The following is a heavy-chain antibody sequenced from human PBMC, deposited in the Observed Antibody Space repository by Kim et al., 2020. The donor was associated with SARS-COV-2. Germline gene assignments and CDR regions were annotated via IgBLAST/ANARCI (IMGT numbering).Heavy chain of an antibody. Sequence: GGSLRLSCAASGFTFDDYAMHWVRQAPGKGLEWVSLISGDGGSTYYADSVKGRFTISRDNSKNSLYLQMNSLRTEDTALYYCAKTGYDFWSGYPYYFDYWGQGTLVTVSS. V-gene: IGHV3-43*02. CDR1: GFTFDDYA. CDR3: AKTGYDFWSGYPYYFDY. D-gene: IGHD3-3*01. J-gene: IGHJ4*02. CDR2: ISGDGGST.